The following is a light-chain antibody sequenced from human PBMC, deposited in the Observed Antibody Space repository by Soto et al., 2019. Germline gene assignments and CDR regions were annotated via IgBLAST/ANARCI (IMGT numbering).Light chain of an antibody. V-gene: IGKV1-5*01. J-gene: IGKJ1*01. CDR2: GAS. CDR1: RDTNYW. CDR3: QHYNSYSEA. Sequence: IQMPQSPSTLSAAVGDSVAITCRAGRDTNYWLAWYQQKAGRAPKLLIYGASTLASGVPPRFSGSGSGTEFTLTISSLQPDYFATYYCQHYNSYSEAFGQGTKVDIK.